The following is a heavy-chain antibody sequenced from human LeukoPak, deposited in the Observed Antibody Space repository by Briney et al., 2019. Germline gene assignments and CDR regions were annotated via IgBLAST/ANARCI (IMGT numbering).Heavy chain of an antibody. Sequence: GRSLRLSCAASGFTFSSYAMHWVRQAPGKGLEWVAVISYDGSNKYYADSVKGRFTISRDNSENTLYLQMNSLRAEDTAVYYCARDRANYFDYWGQGTLVTVSS. V-gene: IGHV3-30-3*01. CDR3: ARDRANYFDY. J-gene: IGHJ4*02. D-gene: IGHD3-10*01. CDR1: GFTFSSYA. CDR2: ISYDGSNK.